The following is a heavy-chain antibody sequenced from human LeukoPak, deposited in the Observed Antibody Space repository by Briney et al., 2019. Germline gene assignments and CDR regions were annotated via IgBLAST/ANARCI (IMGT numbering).Heavy chain of an antibody. V-gene: IGHV3-21*01. J-gene: IGHJ4*02. CDR3: ARLRTTRTFDY. CDR2: ISINSSYI. CDR1: GFTFSTYS. Sequence: GGSLRLSCAASGFTFSTYSMNWVRQAPGKGLEWVSSISINSSYIYYADSVKGRFTISRDNAKNSLYLQMNSLRAEDTALYYCARLRTTRTFDYWGQGTLVTVSS. D-gene: IGHD1-1*01.